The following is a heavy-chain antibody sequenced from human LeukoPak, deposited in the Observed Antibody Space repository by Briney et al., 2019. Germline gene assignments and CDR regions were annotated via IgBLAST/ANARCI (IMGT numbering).Heavy chain of an antibody. V-gene: IGHV1-18*04. J-gene: IGHJ3*02. CDR3: ATTTSGGDAFDI. D-gene: IGHD1-26*01. CDR1: GYNFDRYG. CDR2: ISTYNGNT. Sequence: ASVKVSCKGSGYNFDRYGVNWVRQAPGQGLEWVGWISTYNGNTFYAQKFEGRVSMTTDTSTNTVYMDLRSLRSDDTAVYYCATTTSGGDAFDIWGQGTMVTVSS.